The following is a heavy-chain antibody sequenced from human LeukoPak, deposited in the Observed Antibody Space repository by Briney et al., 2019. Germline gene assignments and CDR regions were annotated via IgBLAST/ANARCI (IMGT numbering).Heavy chain of an antibody. CDR1: GYTFTSYY. J-gene: IGHJ5*02. D-gene: IGHD2-15*01. CDR2: INPSGGST. Sequence: SVKVSCKASGYTFTSYYMHWVRQAPGQGLEWMGIINPSGGSTSYAQKFQGRVTMTRDTSTSTVYMELSSLRSEDTAVYYCARDLDCSGGSCYPRVNWFDPWGQGTLVTVSS. CDR3: ARDLDCSGGSCYPRVNWFDP. V-gene: IGHV1-46*01.